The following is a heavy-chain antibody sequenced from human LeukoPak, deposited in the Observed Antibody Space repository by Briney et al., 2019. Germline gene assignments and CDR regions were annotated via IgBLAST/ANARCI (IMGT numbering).Heavy chain of an antibody. V-gene: IGHV3-23*01. Sequence: GGSLRLSCAVSGLTLSSYGMSWVRQAPGKGLEWVSALSGSGGNTYYADSVKGRFTISRDNSKNTLYLQMNSLRAEDTAVYYCAKVWWGSSWYLDYWGQGTLVTVSS. CDR3: AKVWWGSSWYLDY. CDR1: GLTLSSYG. D-gene: IGHD6-13*01. CDR2: LSGSGGNT. J-gene: IGHJ4*02.